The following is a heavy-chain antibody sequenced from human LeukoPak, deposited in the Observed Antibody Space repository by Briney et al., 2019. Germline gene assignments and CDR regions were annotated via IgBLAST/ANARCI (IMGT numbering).Heavy chain of an antibody. V-gene: IGHV1-69*13. CDR3: ASIAAAGTWGFDY. J-gene: IGHJ4*02. D-gene: IGHD6-13*01. Sequence: SVKVSCKASGGTFSSYAISWVRQAPGQGLEWMGGIIPIFGTANYAQKFQGGVTITADESTSTAYMELSSLRSEDTAVYYCASIAAAGTWGFDYWGQGTLVTVSS. CDR2: IIPIFGTA. CDR1: GGTFSSYA.